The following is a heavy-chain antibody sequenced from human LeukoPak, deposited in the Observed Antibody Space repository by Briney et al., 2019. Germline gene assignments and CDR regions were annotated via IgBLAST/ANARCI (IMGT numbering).Heavy chain of an antibody. J-gene: IGHJ4*02. D-gene: IGHD4-11*01. CDR1: GYTFTSYG. CDR2: ISAYNGNT. Sequence: ASVKVSCKASGYTFTSYGISWVRQAPGQGLEWMGWISAYNGNTNYAQKLQGRVTMTTDTSTSTAYMELRSLRSDDTAVYYCARDSLSDYRALVDYWGQGTLVTVSS. CDR3: ARDSLSDYRALVDY. V-gene: IGHV1-18*01.